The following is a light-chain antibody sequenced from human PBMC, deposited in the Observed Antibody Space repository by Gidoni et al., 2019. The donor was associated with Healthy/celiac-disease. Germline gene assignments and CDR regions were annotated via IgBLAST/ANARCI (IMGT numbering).Light chain of an antibody. CDR2: AAS. CDR1: QGISSY. V-gene: IGKV1-9*01. Sequence: DIQVTQSPSFLSASVGDRVTITCRASQGISSYLAWYQQKPGKDPKLLIYAASTLQSGVPSRFSGSGSGTEFTLTISSLQPEDFATYYCQQLNSLYTFXQXTKLEIK. J-gene: IGKJ2*01. CDR3: QQLNSLYT.